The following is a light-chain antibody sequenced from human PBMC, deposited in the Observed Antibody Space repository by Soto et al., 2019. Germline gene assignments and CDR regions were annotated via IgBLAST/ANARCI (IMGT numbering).Light chain of an antibody. J-gene: IGKJ5*01. CDR1: QSVSSN. CDR2: GAS. Sequence: EVVMTQSPATLSVSPGERATLSCTASQSVSSNLAWYQQKHGQAPRLLIYGASTRATGIPARFSGSGSGTEFTLTISSLQSEDFVVYYCQQYDNWPPITFGQGTRLGIK. CDR3: QQYDNWPPIT. V-gene: IGKV3-15*01.